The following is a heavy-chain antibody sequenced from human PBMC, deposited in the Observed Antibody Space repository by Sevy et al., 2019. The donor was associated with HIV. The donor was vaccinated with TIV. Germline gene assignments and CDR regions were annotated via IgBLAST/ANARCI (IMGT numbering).Heavy chain of an antibody. Sequence: GGSLRLSCAASGFTFSTYGMHWVRQAPGKGLEWVAFIRYDESEQYCADSVKGRCTISRDNSKSTLYLRLSSLRDEDTAVYYCAKYPRPSHRITTFGGVDYFEYWGQGTLVTVSS. CDR3: AKYPRPSHRITTFGGVDYFEY. D-gene: IGHD3-3*01. J-gene: IGHJ4*02. CDR1: GFTFSTYG. V-gene: IGHV3-30*02. CDR2: IRYDESEQ.